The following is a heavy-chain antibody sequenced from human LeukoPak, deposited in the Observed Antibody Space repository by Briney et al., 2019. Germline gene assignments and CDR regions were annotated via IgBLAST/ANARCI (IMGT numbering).Heavy chain of an antibody. CDR2: IYYSGST. J-gene: IGHJ4*02. CDR3: ARVGRDGMATMRVFDY. D-gene: IGHD5-24*01. CDR1: GGSISSYY. V-gene: IGHV4-59*01. Sequence: PSETLSLTCTVAGGSISSYYWSWIRQPPGKGLEWIGYIYYSGSTNYNPSLKSRVTISVDTSKNQFSLKLSSVTAADTAVYYCARVGRDGMATMRVFDYWGQGTLVTVSS.